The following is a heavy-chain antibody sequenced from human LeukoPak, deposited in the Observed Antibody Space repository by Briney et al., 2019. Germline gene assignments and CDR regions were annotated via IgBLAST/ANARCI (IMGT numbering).Heavy chain of an antibody. D-gene: IGHD3-16*01. CDR3: ARNRYDYVWY. CDR1: GGSISSTSYY. V-gene: IGHV4-39*07. J-gene: IGHJ4*02. CDR2: IYHSGST. Sequence: SETLSLTCTISGGSISSTSYYWGWIRQPPGKGLEWIGSIYHSGSTYYNPSLESRVTISRDTSKNQFSLKLSSVTAADTAVYYCARNRYDYVWYWGQGTLVTVSS.